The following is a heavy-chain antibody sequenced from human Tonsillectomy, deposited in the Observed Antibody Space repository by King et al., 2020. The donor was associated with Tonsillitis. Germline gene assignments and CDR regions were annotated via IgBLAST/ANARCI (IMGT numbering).Heavy chain of an antibody. V-gene: IGHV3-21*01. Sequence: QLVQSGGGLVKPGGSLRLSCTASGFSFSSYAMNWVRQAPGKGLEWVSSISSTSKYIFYADSVKGRFTISRDNAKNSLFLQMSGLRAGDMAVYYYARDVLGGFDYWGQGTLVPVSS. D-gene: IGHD3-16*01. CDR3: ARDVLGGFDY. CDR2: ISSTSKYI. J-gene: IGHJ4*02. CDR1: GFSFSSYA.